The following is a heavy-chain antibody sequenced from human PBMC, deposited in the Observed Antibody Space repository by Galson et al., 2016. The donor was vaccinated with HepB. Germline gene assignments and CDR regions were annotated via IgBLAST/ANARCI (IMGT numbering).Heavy chain of an antibody. D-gene: IGHD4/OR15-4a*01. CDR1: GFFFSGRA. V-gene: IGHV3-23*01. J-gene: IGHJ4*02. CDR3: ARDDYSGGRGSPDY. CDR2: INNGAATT. Sequence: SLRLSCAASGFFFSGRAMSWVRQAPGKGLEWVSGINNGAATTGYAASVKGLFTISRDNSKNTLYLQMNSLRTEDTAVYYCARDDYSGGRGSPDYWGQGTLVTVSS.